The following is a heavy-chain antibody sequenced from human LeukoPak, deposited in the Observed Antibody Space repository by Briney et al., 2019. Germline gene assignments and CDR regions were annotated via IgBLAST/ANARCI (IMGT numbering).Heavy chain of an antibody. V-gene: IGHV4-59*08. D-gene: IGHD5-18*01. J-gene: IGHJ3*02. CDR3: ARADVDTTMVTAGAFDI. CDR1: NASIETHY. Sequence: SETLSLTCSVSNASIETHYWSWIRQPPGKGLEWIGYIFHSGSINYNPSLKSRVTVSLDTSKKQVSLKLTSVTAADTAVYYCARADVDTTMVTAGAFDIWGQGTMVTVSS. CDR2: IFHSGSI.